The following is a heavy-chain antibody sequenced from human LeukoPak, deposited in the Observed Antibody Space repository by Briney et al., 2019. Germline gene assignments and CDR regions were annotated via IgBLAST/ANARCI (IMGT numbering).Heavy chain of an antibody. J-gene: IGHJ6*03. V-gene: IGHV4-4*07. Sequence: KPSETLPLTCTVSGGSISSYYWSWIRQPAGKGLEWIGRTFTSGSTNYNPSLKSRVTMSVDTSKNQFSLKVSSVTAADTAVYYCARVRGSSWNTGYYYHYMDVWGKGTTVTISS. CDR1: GGSISSYY. CDR2: TFTSGST. CDR3: ARVRGSSWNTGYYYHYMDV. D-gene: IGHD6-13*01.